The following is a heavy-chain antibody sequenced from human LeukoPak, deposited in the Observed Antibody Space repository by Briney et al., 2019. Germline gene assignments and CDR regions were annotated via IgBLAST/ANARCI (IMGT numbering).Heavy chain of an antibody. CDR3: AKWGDYDVLTGYYVSDY. J-gene: IGHJ4*02. D-gene: IGHD3-9*01. CDR1: GFTFSNYA. Sequence: GASLRLSCAASGFTFSNYATSWVRQAPGKGLEWVSAITGSGSGIYYADSMKSRFTISRDNSKNTLYLQINSLRAEDTAVYYCAKWGDYDVLTGYYVSDYWGQGTLVTVPS. CDR2: ITGSGSGI. V-gene: IGHV3-23*01.